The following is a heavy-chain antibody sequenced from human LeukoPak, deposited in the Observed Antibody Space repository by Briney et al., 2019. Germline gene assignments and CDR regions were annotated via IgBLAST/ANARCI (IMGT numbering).Heavy chain of an antibody. CDR1: GYTFSSYG. CDR3: AKDAGYDQSWFDP. D-gene: IGHD2-2*01. CDR2: ISCYNGDT. V-gene: IGHV1-18*01. Sequence: ASVKVSCRASGYTFSSYGISWVRQAPGQGLEWMGWISCYNGDTNYAQNFQDRVIMTTDTSTSTAYMELRSLTSDDTAIYYCAKDAGYDQSWFDPWGQGTLVTVSS. J-gene: IGHJ5*02.